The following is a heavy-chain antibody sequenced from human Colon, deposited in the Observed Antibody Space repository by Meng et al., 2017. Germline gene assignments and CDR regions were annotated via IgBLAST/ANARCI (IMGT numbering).Heavy chain of an antibody. CDR3: AKGAARWDYYGSGSYRNDAFDI. J-gene: IGHJ3*02. D-gene: IGHD3-10*01. CDR2: IYYSGST. V-gene: IGHV4-39*07. Sequence: SEILSLTCTVPGGSISSSSYYWGWIRQPPGKGLEWIGSIYYSGSTYYNPSLKSRVTISVDTSKNQFSLKLSSVTAADTAVYYCAKGAARWDYYGSGSYRNDAFDIWGQGTMVTVSS. CDR1: GGSISSSSYY.